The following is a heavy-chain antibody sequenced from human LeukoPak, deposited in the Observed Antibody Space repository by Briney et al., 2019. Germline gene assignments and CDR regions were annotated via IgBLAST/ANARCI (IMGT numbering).Heavy chain of an antibody. D-gene: IGHD1-26*01. CDR2: INHDGSDK. J-gene: IGHJ3*02. Sequence: GGSLRLSCAASGFTFSTHWMSWVRQAPGKGLEWVANINHDGSDKYYVDSVKGRFTISRDNAKNSLFLQVNSLRVEDTAVYYCAPEVWELQGASDIWGQGTMVTVSS. CDR1: GFTFSTHW. CDR3: APEVWELQGASDI. V-gene: IGHV3-7*01.